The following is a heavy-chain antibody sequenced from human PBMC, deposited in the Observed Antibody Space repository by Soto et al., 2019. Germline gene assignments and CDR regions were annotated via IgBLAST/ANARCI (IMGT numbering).Heavy chain of an antibody. CDR1: GGSFSSSSYY. CDR2: IYYSGST. D-gene: IGHD6-19*01. CDR3: ASPPGIAVAGTGAFDI. V-gene: IGHV4-39*01. J-gene: IGHJ3*02. Sequence: SETLSLTCTGSGGSFSSSSYYWGRIRQRPGQGLEWIGSIYYSGSTYYNPALKSRVTISVDTSKNQFSLKLSSVTAADTAVYYCASPPGIAVAGTGAFDIWGQGTMVTVSS.